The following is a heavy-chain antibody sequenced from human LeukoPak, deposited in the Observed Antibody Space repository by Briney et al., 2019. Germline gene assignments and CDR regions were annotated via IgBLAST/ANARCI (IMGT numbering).Heavy chain of an antibody. J-gene: IGHJ4*02. CDR1: GFSFSGCS. CDR3: ARDLSDDYSLDY. CDR2: ITISSSII. V-gene: IGHV3-21*01. D-gene: IGHD3-16*01. Sequence: GGSLRLSCAASGFSFSGCSMNWVRQAPGKGLEWVSSITISSSIIYYADSVKGRFTISRDNAKNSLFLQMNSLRAEDTAVYFCARDLSDDYSLDYWGQGTLVSVSS.